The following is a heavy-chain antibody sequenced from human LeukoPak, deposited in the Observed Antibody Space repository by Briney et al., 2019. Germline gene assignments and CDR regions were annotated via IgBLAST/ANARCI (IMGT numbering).Heavy chain of an antibody. D-gene: IGHD6-19*01. CDR3: AGSRGWYAFLGDY. CDR1: GFTFNNYF. J-gene: IGHJ4*02. Sequence: PGGSLRLSCAASGFTFNNYFMHWVRQPPGKGLEWVSLINGDGSSAHYADSVKGRFTISRDNTKNSLYPQMDSLTTEDTAFYYCAGSRGWYAFLGDYWGQGTLVTVSS. V-gene: IGHV3-43*02. CDR2: INGDGSSA.